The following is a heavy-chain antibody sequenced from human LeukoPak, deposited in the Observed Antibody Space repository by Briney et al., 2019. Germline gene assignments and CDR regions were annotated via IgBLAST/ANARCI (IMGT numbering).Heavy chain of an antibody. Sequence: ASVEVSCKASGGTFSSYAISWVRQAPGQGLEWMGGIIPIFGTANYAQKFQGRVTITADESTSTVYMELSSLRSEDTAVYYCARGGLGGARKYFDYWGQGTLVTVSS. CDR2: IIPIFGTA. V-gene: IGHV1-69*01. J-gene: IGHJ4*02. CDR1: GGTFSSYA. CDR3: ARGGLGGARKYFDY. D-gene: IGHD3-16*01.